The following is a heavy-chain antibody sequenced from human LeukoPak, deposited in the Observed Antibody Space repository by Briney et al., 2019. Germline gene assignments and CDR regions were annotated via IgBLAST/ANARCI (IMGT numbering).Heavy chain of an antibody. D-gene: IGHD6-19*01. CDR3: ARDRGYSSGWYFNY. V-gene: IGHV4-61*02. J-gene: IGHJ4*02. CDR2: IYTSGST. CDR1: GGSISSGSYY. Sequence: SQTLSLTCTVSGGSISSGSYYWSWIRQPAGKGLEWIGRIYTSGSTNYNPSLKSRVTISVDTSKNQFSLKLSSVTAADTAVYYCARDRGYSSGWYFNYWGQGTLVTVSS.